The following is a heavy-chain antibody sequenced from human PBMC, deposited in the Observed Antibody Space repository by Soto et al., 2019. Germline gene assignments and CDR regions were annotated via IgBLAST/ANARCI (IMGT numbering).Heavy chain of an antibody. V-gene: IGHV1-3*01. D-gene: IGHD6-13*01. CDR2: INAANGDT. Sequence: ASVKVSCKASGYTFTSYGIHWVRQAPGQRLEWMGWINAANGDTKYSPKFQGRVTITRDTSASTAYMELSSLRSEDTAVYYCVRRHVSATGIDWFDPWGQGTLATVSS. CDR3: VRRHVSATGIDWFDP. CDR1: GYTFTSYG. J-gene: IGHJ5*02.